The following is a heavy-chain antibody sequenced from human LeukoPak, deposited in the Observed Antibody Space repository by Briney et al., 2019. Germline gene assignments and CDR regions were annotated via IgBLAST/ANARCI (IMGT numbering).Heavy chain of an antibody. CDR2: IYYSGYT. D-gene: IGHD3-16*01. V-gene: IGHV4-59*01. J-gene: IGHJ3*02. CDR1: GGSISSYY. Sequence: SETLSLTCTVSGGSISSYYWSWIRQPPGKGLKWIGNIYYSGYTTYSPSLRSRVTISVDTSKNQFSLKLSSVTAADTAVYYCARQGYHDYVWGSYEIDIWGQGTMVTASS. CDR3: ARQGYHDYVWGSYEIDI.